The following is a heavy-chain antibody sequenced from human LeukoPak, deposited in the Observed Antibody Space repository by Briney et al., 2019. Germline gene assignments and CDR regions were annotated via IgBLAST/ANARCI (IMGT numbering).Heavy chain of an antibody. CDR3: ASDCSSTSCQNFDY. CDR2: IIPIFGTA. D-gene: IGHD2-2*01. CDR1: GYTFTSYG. V-gene: IGHV1-69*05. J-gene: IGHJ4*02. Sequence: SVKVSCKASGYTFTSYGISWVRQAPGQGLEWMGGIIPIFGTANYAQKFQGRVTITTDESTSTAYMELSSLRSEDTAVYYCASDCSSTSCQNFDYWGQGTLVTVSS.